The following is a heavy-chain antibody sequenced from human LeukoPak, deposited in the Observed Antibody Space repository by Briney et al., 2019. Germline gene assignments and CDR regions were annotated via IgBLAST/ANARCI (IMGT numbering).Heavy chain of an antibody. D-gene: IGHD6-13*01. V-gene: IGHV3-NL1*01. J-gene: IGHJ3*02. CDR1: GFTFSSYG. Sequence: GGSLRLSCAASGFTFSSYGMHWVRQAPGKGLEWVSVIYNDGTTYYADSVEGRFSISRDDSKNTVFLQMTNLGAEDTAVYYCVRGNSRDGFDIWGQGTMVTVSS. CDR2: IYNDGTT. CDR3: VRGNSRDGFDI.